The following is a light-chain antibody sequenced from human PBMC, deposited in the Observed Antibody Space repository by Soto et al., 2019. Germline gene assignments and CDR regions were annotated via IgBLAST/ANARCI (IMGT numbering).Light chain of an antibody. Sequence: IQMTQSPYSLSASVGDRITITCRASQTIGTYLNWYQQVPGKAPKLLIYASSSLQTGVPSRFSGSGSGTHFTLITNSLQPEDFGTYYCQQSFNLPRTFGPGTRVETK. CDR2: ASS. J-gene: IGKJ1*01. V-gene: IGKV1-39*01. CDR3: QQSFNLPRT. CDR1: QTIGTY.